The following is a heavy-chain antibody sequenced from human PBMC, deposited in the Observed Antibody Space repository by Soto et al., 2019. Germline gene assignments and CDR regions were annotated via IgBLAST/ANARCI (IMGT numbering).Heavy chain of an antibody. V-gene: IGHV3-21*01. Sequence: EGQLVESGGGLVKPGGSLRLSCAASGFSFSSYSLNWVRQAPGKGLEWVSSITSSSTYIHYADSVKGRFTISRDSAKNSLYMQMNSLRPEETDVYYCARDNNFFDSENEVDYWGQGTLVTVSS. J-gene: IGHJ4*02. CDR3: ARDNNFFDSENEVDY. CDR2: ITSSSTYI. D-gene: IGHD3-10*01. CDR1: GFSFSSYS.